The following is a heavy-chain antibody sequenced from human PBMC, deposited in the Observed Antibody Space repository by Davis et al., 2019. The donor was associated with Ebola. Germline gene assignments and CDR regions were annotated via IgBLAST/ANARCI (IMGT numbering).Heavy chain of an antibody. D-gene: IGHD5-12*01. CDR3: AREGSGYDYDY. CDR1: GYTFTSYG. Sequence: ASVKVSCKASGYTFTSYGISWVRQAPGQGLEWMGWISTYNGYTNYAQKLQGRVTMTTDTSTSTAYMELSSLRSEDTAVYYCAREGSGYDYDYWGQGTLVTVSS. CDR2: ISTYNGYT. V-gene: IGHV1-18*01. J-gene: IGHJ4*02.